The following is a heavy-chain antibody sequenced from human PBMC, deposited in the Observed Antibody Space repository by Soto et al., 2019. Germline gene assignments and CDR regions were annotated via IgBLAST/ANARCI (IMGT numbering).Heavy chain of an antibody. CDR3: VRHPPSHYDSSGYFDS. V-gene: IGHV4-39*01. J-gene: IGHJ4*02. Sequence: SDTLSLTCSVSGGSISSSSYFWGWIRQPPGKGLEWLGSMFHSGRTYHNPSLKSRVSISVDTSRNLFSLQLSSVTAADTALFFGVRHPPSHYDSSGYFDSGGQEILDPVSS. D-gene: IGHD3-22*01. CDR1: GGSISSSSYF. CDR2: MFHSGRT.